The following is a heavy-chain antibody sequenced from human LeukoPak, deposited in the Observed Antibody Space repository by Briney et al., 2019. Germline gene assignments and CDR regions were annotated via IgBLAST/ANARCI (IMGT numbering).Heavy chain of an antibody. D-gene: IGHD3-10*01. V-gene: IGHV5-51*01. CDR3: ARHRSQMVPDY. CDR1: GYSFTSYW. Sequence: GGSLRLSCKGSGYSFTSYWIGWVRQMPGKGLERMGIIYPGDSDTRYSPSFQGQVTISADKSISTAYLQWSSLKASDTAMYYCARHRSQMVPDYWGQGTLVTVSS. J-gene: IGHJ4*02. CDR2: IYPGDSDT.